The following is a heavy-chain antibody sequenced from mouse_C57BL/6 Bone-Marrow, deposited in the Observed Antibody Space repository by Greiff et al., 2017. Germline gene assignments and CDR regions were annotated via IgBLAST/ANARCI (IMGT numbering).Heavy chain of an antibody. CDR2: ISDGGSYT. Sequence: EVKLMESGGGLVKPGGSLKLSCAASGFTFSSYAMSWVRQTPEQRLEWVATISDGGSYTYYPDNVKGRFTISRDNAKNNLYLQMSHLKSEDTAMYYCARGYDYDGAYWGQGTLVTVSA. V-gene: IGHV5-4*03. D-gene: IGHD2-4*01. J-gene: IGHJ3*01. CDR1: GFTFSSYA. CDR3: ARGYDYDGAY.